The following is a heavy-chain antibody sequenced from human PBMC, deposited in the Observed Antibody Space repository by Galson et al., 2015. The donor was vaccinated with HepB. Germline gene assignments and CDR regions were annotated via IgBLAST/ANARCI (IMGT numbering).Heavy chain of an antibody. CDR2: VVPIFETP. J-gene: IGHJ6*02. D-gene: IGHD1-1*01. CDR3: ARDATTSHFYYGMDV. Sequence: SVKVSCKASGGSFSSYAINWVRQAPGQGLEWMGGVVPIFETPTYAQKFQGRVTISADEYTATAFMELGGLTSEDTAVYYCARDATTSHFYYGMDVWGQGTAVTVSS. CDR1: GGSFSSYA. V-gene: IGHV1-69*13.